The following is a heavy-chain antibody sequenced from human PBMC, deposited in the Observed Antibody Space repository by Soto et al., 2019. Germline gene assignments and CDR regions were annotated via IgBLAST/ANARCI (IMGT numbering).Heavy chain of an antibody. J-gene: IGHJ4*02. CDR2: TYYRSKWYN. CDR1: GDSVSSNSAA. CDR3: ARAEFDSVAMVYHRFDD. V-gene: IGHV6-1*01. D-gene: IGHD2-8*01. Sequence: SQTLSLTCAISGDSVSSNSAAWNWIRQSPSRGLEWLGRTYYRSKWYNDYAVSLKSRITINPDTSNNQFSLQVNSVTPEDTAVFYCARAEFDSVAMVYHRFDDWGQGTLVTVSS.